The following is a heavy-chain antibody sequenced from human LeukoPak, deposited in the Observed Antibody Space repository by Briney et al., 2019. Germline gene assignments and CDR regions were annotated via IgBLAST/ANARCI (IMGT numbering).Heavy chain of an antibody. CDR2: IYYSGSA. Sequence: PSETLSLTSTLSGGSIRSGDYYWGWIRQPPGKGLEWIGSIYYSGSAHYNPSLKSRVTISVDTSKNQFSLKLRSVTAADTAVYYCARPLEGLTSAFDIWGQGTMVTVSS. V-gene: IGHV4-39*01. CDR3: ARPLEGLTSAFDI. J-gene: IGHJ3*02. CDR1: GGSIRSGDYY.